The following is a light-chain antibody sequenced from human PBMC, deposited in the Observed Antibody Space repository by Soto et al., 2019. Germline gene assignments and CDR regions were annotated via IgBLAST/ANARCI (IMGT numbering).Light chain of an antibody. J-gene: IGKJ4*01. CDR1: QTVNSDY. Sequence: EIVLTQSPGTLSLSPGETATLSCRASQTVNSDYLAWFQQRPGQAPRLLIFATSRRATDIPDRFSGSGSGTDFTLAIRRLEPEDFAVYYCQQYGSSPLTFGGGTKVEIK. CDR2: ATS. CDR3: QQYGSSPLT. V-gene: IGKV3-20*01.